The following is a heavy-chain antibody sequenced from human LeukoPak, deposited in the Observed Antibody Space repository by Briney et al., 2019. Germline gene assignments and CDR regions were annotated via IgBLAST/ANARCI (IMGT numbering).Heavy chain of an antibody. V-gene: IGHV3-7*01. CDR2: IKQDGGEK. CDR1: GFTFSRNW. J-gene: IGHJ6*03. Sequence: GGYLRLSCAGSGFTFSRNWRSWVGQGQGKGGGGVANIKQDGGEKDYVDSVKGGFTIYRENDKNSMYLQMNRVRAEDTGVYYCAKILKTPTYYDFWSGYYGYYYMDVWGKGTTVTVSS. CDR3: AKILKTPTYYDFWSGYYGYYYMDV. D-gene: IGHD3-3*01.